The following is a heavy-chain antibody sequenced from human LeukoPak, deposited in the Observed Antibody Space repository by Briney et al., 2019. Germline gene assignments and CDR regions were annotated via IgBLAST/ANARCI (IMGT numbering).Heavy chain of an antibody. J-gene: IGHJ6*03. D-gene: IGHD3-3*01. CDR2: TRNKANSYTT. V-gene: IGHV3-72*01. CDR3: ARESDDYDFWSSYPTYYYYYMDV. CDR1: GFTFSDHY. Sequence: GGSLRLSCAASGFTFSDHYMDWVRQAPGKGLEWVGRTRNKANSYTTEYAASVKGRFTISRDDSKNSLYLQMNSLKTEDTAVYYCARESDDYDFWSSYPTYYYYYMDVWGKGTTVTVSS.